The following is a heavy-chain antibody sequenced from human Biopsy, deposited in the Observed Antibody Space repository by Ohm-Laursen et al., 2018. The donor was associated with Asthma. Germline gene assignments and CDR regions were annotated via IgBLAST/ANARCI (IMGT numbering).Heavy chain of an antibody. V-gene: IGHV4-30-2*01. D-gene: IGHD2-15*01. Sequence: SQTLSLTCAVSGGSISSGGFSWTWIRQPPGKGLGWIGYLFHRGTTHYNPPLTRRVTISLDRTKNQFSLKLTSVTAVDTAVYYCARIASANYYYGMGVWGQGTTVTVSS. CDR3: ARIASANYYYGMGV. CDR2: LFHRGTT. J-gene: IGHJ6*02. CDR1: GGSISSGGFS.